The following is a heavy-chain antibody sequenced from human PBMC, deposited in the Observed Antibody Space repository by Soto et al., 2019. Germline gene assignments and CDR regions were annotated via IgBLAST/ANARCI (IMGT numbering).Heavy chain of an antibody. CDR2: ISYDGSNK. Sequence: QVQLVESGGGVVQPGRSLRLSCAASGFTFSSYAMHWVRQAPGKGLEWVAVISYDGSNKYYADSVKGRFPISIDNSKNTLYLQMNSLSAEDTAVYYCARAGCDGGSCYTLVGLRYGMDVWGQGTTVTVSS. CDR3: ARAGCDGGSCYTLVGLRYGMDV. CDR1: GFTFSSYA. V-gene: IGHV3-30-3*01. J-gene: IGHJ6*02. D-gene: IGHD2-15*01.